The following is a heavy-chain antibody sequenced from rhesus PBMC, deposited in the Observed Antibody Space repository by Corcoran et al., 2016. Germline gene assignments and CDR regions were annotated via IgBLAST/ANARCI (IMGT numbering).Heavy chain of an antibody. Sequence: EVQLVESGGGLAKPGGSLRLSCAASGFTFSSYWMHWVRQAPGKGLECISAITSACSSTYYANAVKCRFTISRDNSKNTLSLQMNSLRPDDTAVYYCAKRAYYYSGSYYFDYWGQGVLVTVSS. V-gene: IGHV3S25*01. D-gene: IGHD3-16*01. CDR2: ITSACSST. J-gene: IGHJ4*01. CDR1: GFTFSSYW. CDR3: AKRAYYYSGSYYFDY.